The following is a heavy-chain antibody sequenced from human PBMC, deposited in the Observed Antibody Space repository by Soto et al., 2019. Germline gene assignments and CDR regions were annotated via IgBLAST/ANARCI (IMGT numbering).Heavy chain of an antibody. CDR3: ARAYSGTWYFDY. CDR2: INPDNGVT. D-gene: IGHD1-26*01. J-gene: IGHJ4*02. Sequence: RASVKVSCKASGYIFSGHYLHWVRQAPGQGLEWMAWINPDNGVTNYAQKFKDWVTLTRDTSINTVYMEVSSLKSDDTAVYFCARAYSGTWYFDYWGQGTLVTVSS. CDR1: GYIFSGHY. V-gene: IGHV1-2*04.